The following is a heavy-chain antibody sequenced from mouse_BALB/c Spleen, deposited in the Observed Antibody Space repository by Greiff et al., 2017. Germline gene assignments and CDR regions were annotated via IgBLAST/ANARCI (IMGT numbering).Heavy chain of an antibody. Sequence: DVKLVESGGGLVQPGGSRKLSCAASGFTFSSFGMHWVRQAPEKGLEWVAYISSGSSTIYYADTVKGRFTISRDNPKNTLFLQMTSLRSEDTAMYYCARGKARYWYFDVWGAGTTVTVSS. V-gene: IGHV5-17*02. CDR2: ISSGSSTI. J-gene: IGHJ1*01. CDR3: ARGKARYWYFDV. CDR1: GFTFSSFG.